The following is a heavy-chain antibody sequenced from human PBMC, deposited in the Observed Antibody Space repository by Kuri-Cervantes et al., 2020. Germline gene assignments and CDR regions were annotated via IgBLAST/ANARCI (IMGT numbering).Heavy chain of an antibody. CDR2: IKQDGSEK. CDR3: ARGDSTVTTWGYWYFDL. V-gene: IGHV3-7*01. J-gene: IGHJ2*01. D-gene: IGHD4-17*01. CDR1: GFTFSSYW. Sequence: ETLSLTCAASGFTFSSYWMSWVRQAPGKGLEWVANIKQDGSEKYYVDSVKGRFTISRDSAKNSLYLQMNSLRAEDTAVYYCARGDSTVTTWGYWYFDLWGRGTLVTVSS.